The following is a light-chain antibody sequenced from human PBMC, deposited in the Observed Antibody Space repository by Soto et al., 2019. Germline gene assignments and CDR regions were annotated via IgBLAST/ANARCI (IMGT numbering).Light chain of an antibody. CDR3: KQP. CDR1: QSVSNNY. CDR2: DAS. J-gene: IGKJ5*01. Sequence: EFVFTQSPGTLYLSPGERATLSCRASQSVSNNYLAWYQQKTSQAPRLLIYDASTRATGIPARFSGSGSGTDFTLTIRSLEPEDFAVYYCKQPFGQGTRLEI. V-gene: IGKV3-11*01.